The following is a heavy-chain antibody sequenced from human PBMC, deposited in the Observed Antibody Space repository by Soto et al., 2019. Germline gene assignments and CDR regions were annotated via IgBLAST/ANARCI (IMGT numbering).Heavy chain of an antibody. CDR2: TYYRSKWYN. D-gene: IGHD1-7*01. Sequence: QVQLQQAGPGLVKPSQTLSLTCSISGDIVSSNSAAWNWIRQSPSRGLEWLGRTYYRSKWYNDYELSVKSRITINPDTSKNQFSLQLNSVTPEDTAVYYCARARWNYTEYYYYYYMDVWGKGTTVTVYS. CDR3: ARARWNYTEYYYYYYMDV. J-gene: IGHJ6*03. V-gene: IGHV6-1*01. CDR1: GDIVSSNSAA.